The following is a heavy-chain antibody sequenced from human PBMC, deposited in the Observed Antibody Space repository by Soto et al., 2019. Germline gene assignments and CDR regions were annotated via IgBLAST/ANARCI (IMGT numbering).Heavy chain of an antibody. CDR1: GGSISSSNW. J-gene: IGHJ5*02. CDR2: IYHSGST. V-gene: IGHV4-4*02. Sequence: SETLSLTCAVSGGSISSSNWWSWVRQPPGKGLEWIGEIYHSGSTNYNPSLKSRVTISVDKSKNQFSLKLSSVTAADTAVYYCASHGDPINWFDPWGQGTLVTVSS. D-gene: IGHD3-10*01. CDR3: ASHGDPINWFDP.